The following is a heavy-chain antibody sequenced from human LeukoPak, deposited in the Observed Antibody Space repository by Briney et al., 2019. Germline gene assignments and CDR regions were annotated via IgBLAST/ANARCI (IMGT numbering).Heavy chain of an antibody. D-gene: IGHD3-10*01. CDR3: ARGPLGFGVIYYYMDV. V-gene: IGHV1-69*13. CDR1: GGTLSSYA. Sequence: SVKVSCKASGGTLSSYAISWVRQAPGQGLEWMGGIIPIFGTANYAQKFQGRVTITADESTSTAYMELSSLRSEDTAVYYCARGPLGFGVIYYYMDVWGKGTTVTVSS. J-gene: IGHJ6*03. CDR2: IIPIFGTA.